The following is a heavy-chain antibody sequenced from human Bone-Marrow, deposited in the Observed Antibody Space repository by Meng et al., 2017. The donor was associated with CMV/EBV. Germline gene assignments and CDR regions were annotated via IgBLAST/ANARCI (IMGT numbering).Heavy chain of an antibody. CDR3: AKDGYCSSTSCYDYYYYGMDV. D-gene: IGHD2-2*01. Sequence: SLKISCAASGFTVDDYAMHWVRQAPGKGLEWVSGISWNSGSIGYADSVKGRFTISRDNAKNSLYLQMNSLRAEDTALYYCAKDGYCSSTSCYDYYYYGMDVWGQGTTVTVSS. V-gene: IGHV3-9*01. CDR1: GFTVDDYA. CDR2: ISWNSGSI. J-gene: IGHJ6*02.